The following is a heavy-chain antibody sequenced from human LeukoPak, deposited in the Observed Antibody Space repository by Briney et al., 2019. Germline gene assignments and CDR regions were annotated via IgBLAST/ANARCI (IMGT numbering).Heavy chain of an antibody. V-gene: IGHV3-23*01. D-gene: IGHD1-26*01. Sequence: PGGSLRLSCAASGFTFSSYAMSWVRQAPGKGLEWVSSISSGGDSTYYADSVKGRFTTFRDNSKSTLYLQMNSLRAEDTALYYCAKDIKWEEPGYWGQGTLVTVSS. CDR2: ISSGGDST. CDR1: GFTFSSYA. J-gene: IGHJ4*02. CDR3: AKDIKWEEPGY.